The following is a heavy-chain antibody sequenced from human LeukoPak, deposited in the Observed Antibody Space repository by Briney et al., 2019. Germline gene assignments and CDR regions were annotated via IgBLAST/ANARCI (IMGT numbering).Heavy chain of an antibody. CDR2: LRGNGDT. V-gene: IGHV3-23*01. D-gene: IGHD2-15*01. CDR1: GFTFSSYA. J-gene: IGHJ4*02. Sequence: GGSLTLSCAASGFTFSSYAMSWVREAPARGLEWVSSLRGNGDTFYADSVKGRFTISRDNAKNSLYLQMNSLRAEDTAVYYCARGAGVVAATTLDYWGQGTLVTVSS. CDR3: ARGAGVVAATTLDY.